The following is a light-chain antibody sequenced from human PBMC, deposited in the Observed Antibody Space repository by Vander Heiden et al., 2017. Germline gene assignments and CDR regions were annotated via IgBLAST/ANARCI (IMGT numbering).Light chain of an antibody. CDR1: QSLGRS. CDR3: QQRFNCVT. CDR2: DSS. J-gene: IGKJ4*01. V-gene: IGKV3-11*01. Sequence: EIVLTQSPATLSLSPGDRATLSCRASQSLGRSVAWYQQKPGQAPRLLVSDSSNRATDVPDRFSGSGSGTDFTLTIRNLEPEDFAVYYCQQRFNCVTFGGGTRVEI.